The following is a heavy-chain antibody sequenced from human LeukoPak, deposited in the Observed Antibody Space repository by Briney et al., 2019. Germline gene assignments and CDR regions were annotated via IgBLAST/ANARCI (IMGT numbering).Heavy chain of an antibody. J-gene: IGHJ4*02. D-gene: IGHD1-7*01. V-gene: IGHV1-24*01. CDR2: FDPEDDEI. CDR1: GYTLTELS. Sequence: ASVKVSCKVSGYTLTELSMHWVRQAPGKGLEWMGGFDPEDDEIIYAQRFQGRVTMTEDASTDTAYMEPRSLRSEDTAVYYCATETGNFYFYSWGQGTLVTVSP. CDR3: ATETGNFYFYS.